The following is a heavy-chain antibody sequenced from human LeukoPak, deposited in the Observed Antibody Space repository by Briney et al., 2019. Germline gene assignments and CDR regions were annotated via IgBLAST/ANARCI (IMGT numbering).Heavy chain of an antibody. J-gene: IGHJ2*01. V-gene: IGHV1-69*04. CDR3: ARGTSSRETWYFDL. D-gene: IGHD6-13*01. Sequence: SVKVSCKASGGTFSSYAISWVRQAPGQGLEWMGRIIPIFGIANYAQKFQGRDTITADKSTSTAYMELSSLRSEDTAVYYCARGTSSRETWYFDLWGRGTLVTVSS. CDR1: GGTFSSYA. CDR2: IIPIFGIA.